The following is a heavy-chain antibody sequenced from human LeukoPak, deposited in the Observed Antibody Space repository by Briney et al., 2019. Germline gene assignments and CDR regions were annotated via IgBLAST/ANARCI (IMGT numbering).Heavy chain of an antibody. V-gene: IGHV4-34*01. D-gene: IGHD1-20*01. CDR2: INHSGST. CDR1: GGSFSGYY. Sequence: SETLSLTCAVYGGSFSGYYWSWIRQPPGKGLEWIGEINHSGSTNYNPSLKSRVTISVDTSKNQFSLKLSSVTAADTAVYYCARNFGITGTGPYYWGQGTLVTVSS. CDR3: ARNFGITGTGPYY. J-gene: IGHJ4*02.